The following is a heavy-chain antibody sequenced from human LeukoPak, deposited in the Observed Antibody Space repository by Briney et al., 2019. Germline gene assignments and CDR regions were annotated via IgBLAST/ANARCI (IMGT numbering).Heavy chain of an antibody. V-gene: IGHV1-18*01. Sequence: ASVKVSCKSSGYTFTAFGFSRVRQAPGQGLEWMGWISADTTRTIYTEKLQDRVTMTTDTSTSTTYMELRSLRSDDTAVYYCARDGLDYYGSGTYYPNYNWFDPWGQETLVTVSS. J-gene: IGHJ5*02. CDR2: ISADTTRT. CDR3: ARDGLDYYGSGTYYPNYNWFDP. D-gene: IGHD3-10*01. CDR1: GYTFTAFG.